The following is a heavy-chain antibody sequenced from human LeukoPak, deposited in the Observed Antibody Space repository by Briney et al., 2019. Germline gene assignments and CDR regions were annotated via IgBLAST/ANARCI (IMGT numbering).Heavy chain of an antibody. CDR1: GYTLTELS. D-gene: IGHD6-19*01. Sequence: ASVTVSFKVSGYTLTELSMHWVRQAPGKGREGMGGFDPEDGETIYAQKFQGRVTMTEDTSTDTAYMELSSLRSEDTAVYYCATGSSGLHDYWGQGTLVTVSS. CDR2: FDPEDGET. V-gene: IGHV1-24*01. CDR3: ATGSSGLHDY. J-gene: IGHJ4*02.